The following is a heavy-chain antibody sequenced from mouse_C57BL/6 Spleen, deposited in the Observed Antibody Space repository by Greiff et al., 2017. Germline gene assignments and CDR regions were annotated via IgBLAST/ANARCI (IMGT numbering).Heavy chain of an antibody. D-gene: IGHD3-2*02. CDR3: TKGSSGNFDY. Sequence: QVQLQPSGAELVRPGASVTLSCKASGYTFTDYEMHWVKQTPVHGLEWIGAIDPETGGTAYNQKFKGKAILTADKSSSTAYMELRSLTSEDSAVYYCTKGSSGNFDYWGQGTTLTVSA. V-gene: IGHV1-15*01. J-gene: IGHJ2*01. CDR1: GYTFTDYE. CDR2: IDPETGGT.